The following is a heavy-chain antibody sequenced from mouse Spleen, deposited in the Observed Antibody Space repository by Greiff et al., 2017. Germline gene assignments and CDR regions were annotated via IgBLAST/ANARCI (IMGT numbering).Heavy chain of an antibody. J-gene: IGHJ4*01. CDR3: ARDTRGYYNWDYAMDY. CDR2: INYDGSST. CDR1: GFTFSDYY. D-gene: IGHD2-3*01. Sequence: EVQVVESEGGLVQPGSSMKLSCTASGFTFSDYYMAWVRQVPEKGLEWVANINYDGSSTYYLDSLKSRFIISRDNAKNILYLQMSSLKSEDTATYYCARDTRGYYNWDYAMDYWGQGTSVTVSS. V-gene: IGHV5-16*01.